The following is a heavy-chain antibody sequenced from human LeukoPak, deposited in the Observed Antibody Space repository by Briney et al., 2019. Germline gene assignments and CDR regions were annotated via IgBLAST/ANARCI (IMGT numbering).Heavy chain of an antibody. CDR3: ARERLRLGELSFSRRYYFDY. CDR2: IYYSGST. Sequence: SETLALTCTVSGGSISSSSYYWGWIRQPPGKGLEWIGSIYYSGSTYYNPSLKSRVTISVDTSKNQFSLKLSSVTAADTAVYYCARERLRLGELSFSRRYYFDYWGQGTLVTVSS. J-gene: IGHJ4*02. V-gene: IGHV4-39*07. CDR1: GGSISSSSYY. D-gene: IGHD3-16*02.